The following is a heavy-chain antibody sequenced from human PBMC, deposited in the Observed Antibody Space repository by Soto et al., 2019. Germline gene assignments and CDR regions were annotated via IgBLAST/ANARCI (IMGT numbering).Heavy chain of an antibody. V-gene: IGHV4-34*01. J-gene: IGHJ4*02. Sequence: QVQLQQWGAGLLKPSETLSLTCAVYGGSLSGYYWSWIRQPPGKGLELIGEINHSGSTNYNPSLKSRVTISVDTSKNPFSLNLNSVTAADTAVYYCARSPHYDYVWGSSRYTGLDYWGQGILVTVSS. CDR2: INHSGST. CDR3: ARSPHYDYVWGSSRYTGLDY. CDR1: GGSLSGYY. D-gene: IGHD3-16*02.